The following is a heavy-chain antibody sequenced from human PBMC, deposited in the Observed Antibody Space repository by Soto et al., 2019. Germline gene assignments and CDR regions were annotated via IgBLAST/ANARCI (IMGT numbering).Heavy chain of an antibody. D-gene: IGHD6-25*01. CDR3: ARRYGGCFDY. CDR1: GGSISSYY. J-gene: IGHJ4*02. Sequence: QVQLQESGPGLVKPSETLSLTCTVSGGSISSYYWSWIRQPPGKGLEWIGYIYYSGSTNYNPSLKSRVTIAVDTSKNHCSLKLSSVTAADTAVYYCARRYGGCFDYWGQGTLVTVSS. V-gene: IGHV4-59*08. CDR2: IYYSGST.